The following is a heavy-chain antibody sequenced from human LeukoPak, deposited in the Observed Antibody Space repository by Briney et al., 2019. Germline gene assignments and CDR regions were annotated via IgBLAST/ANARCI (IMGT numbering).Heavy chain of an antibody. Sequence: PSETLSLTCTVSGGSISSYYWSWIRQPPGKGLEWIGYIYYSGSTNYNPSLKSRVTISVDTSKNQFSLKLSSVTAADTAVYYCPRRGPPRTMLRGVKSGWFDPWGQGTLVTVSS. D-gene: IGHD3-10*01. CDR1: GGSISSYY. CDR3: PRRGPPRTMLRGVKSGWFDP. V-gene: IGHV4-59*01. CDR2: IYYSGST. J-gene: IGHJ5*02.